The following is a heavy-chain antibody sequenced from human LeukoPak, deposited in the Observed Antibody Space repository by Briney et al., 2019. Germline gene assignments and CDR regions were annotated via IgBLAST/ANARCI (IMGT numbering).Heavy chain of an antibody. CDR1: GYSFTSYW. CDR2: IYPGDSDT. D-gene: IGHD5-18*01. J-gene: IGHJ6*03. CDR3: ARLSSFWPHISGTLLHSYADYMDV. V-gene: IGHV5-51*01. Sequence: GESLKISCKGSGYSFTSYWIGWVRQMPGKGLEWMGIIYPGDSDTSYSPSFQGQVTISADKSISTAYLQWSSLKASDTAMYYCARLSSFWPHISGTLLHSYADYMDVWGKGTTVTVSS.